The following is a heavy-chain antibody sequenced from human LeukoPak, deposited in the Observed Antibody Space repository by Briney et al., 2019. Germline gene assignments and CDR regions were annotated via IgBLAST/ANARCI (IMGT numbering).Heavy chain of an antibody. J-gene: IGHJ4*02. CDR2: IYTSGST. Sequence: PSETLSLTCTVSGGSISSGSYYWSWIRQPAGKGLEWIGRIYTSGSTNYNPSLKSRVTMSVDTSKNQFSLNLRSVTAADTAVYYCARGPPPDFDYWGQGTLLTVSS. CDR1: GGSISSGSYY. CDR3: ARGPPPDFDY. V-gene: IGHV4-61*02.